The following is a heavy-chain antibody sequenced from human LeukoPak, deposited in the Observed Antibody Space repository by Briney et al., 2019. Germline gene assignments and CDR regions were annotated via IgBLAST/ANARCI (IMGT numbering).Heavy chain of an antibody. CDR1: GGTFSSYA. Sequence: SVKVSCKASGGTFSSYAISWVRQAPGQGLEWMGRIIPIFGTANYAQKFQGRVTITTDESTSTAYMELSSLRSEDTAVYYCARAVFWSSSWYVSYSDYWGQGTLVTVSS. CDR2: IIPIFGTA. J-gene: IGHJ4*02. CDR3: ARAVFWSSSWYVSYSDY. D-gene: IGHD6-13*01. V-gene: IGHV1-69*05.